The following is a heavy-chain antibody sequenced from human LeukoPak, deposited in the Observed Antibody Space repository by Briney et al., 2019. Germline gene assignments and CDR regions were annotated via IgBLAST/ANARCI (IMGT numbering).Heavy chain of an antibody. CDR3: ARDLSGVTGYTYGRGIDY. CDR2: IRYDGSNK. J-gene: IGHJ4*02. V-gene: IGHV3-30*02. D-gene: IGHD5-18*01. CDR1: GFTFSTYA. Sequence: PGGSLRLSCAASGFTFSTYAMHWVRQAPGKGLEWVAFIRYDGSNKYYAGSVKGRFTISRDNSKNTLYLQMNSLRAEDTAVYYCARDLSGVTGYTYGRGIDYWGQGTLVTVSS.